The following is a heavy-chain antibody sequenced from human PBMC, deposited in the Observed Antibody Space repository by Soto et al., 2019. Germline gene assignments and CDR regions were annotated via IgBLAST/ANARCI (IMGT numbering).Heavy chain of an antibody. J-gene: IGHJ6*03. CDR2: INPSGGST. CDR1: GYTFTSYY. V-gene: IGHV1-46*03. CDR3: ARDQEPSTLYYDYYYMDV. Sequence: QVQLVQSGAEVKKPEASVTVSCKASGYTFTSYYIHWVRQAPGQGLEWMGIINPSGGSTSYAQKFQGRVTMTRDTSTSTVYMEVSGLRSEDTAVYFCARDQEPSTLYYDYYYMDVWGKGTTVTVSS.